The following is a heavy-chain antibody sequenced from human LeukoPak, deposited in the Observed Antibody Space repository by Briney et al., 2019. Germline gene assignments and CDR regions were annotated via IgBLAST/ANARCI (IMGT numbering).Heavy chain of an antibody. Sequence: SETLSLTCAVYGGSFSGYYWSWIRQPPGKGLEWIGEINHSGSTNYNPSLKSRVTISVDTSKNRFSLKLSSVTAADTAVYYCARGRSGRYYYGMDVWGQGTTVTVSS. J-gene: IGHJ6*02. CDR1: GGSFSGYY. D-gene: IGHD2-15*01. CDR2: INHSGST. V-gene: IGHV4-34*01. CDR3: ARGRSGRYYYGMDV.